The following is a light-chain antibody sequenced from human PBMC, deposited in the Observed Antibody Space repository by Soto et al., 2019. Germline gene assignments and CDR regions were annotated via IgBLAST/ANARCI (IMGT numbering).Light chain of an antibody. V-gene: IGKV3-15*01. J-gene: IGKJ1*01. CDR3: QQYNNWPPWT. Sequence: EIRITQSPATLSVSPGERATLSCKASQSVSSNLAWYQQKPGQAPRLLIYGASTRATGIPARFSGSGSGTEFTLTISSLQSEDFAVYYCQQYNNWPPWTFGQGTKVDIK. CDR2: GAS. CDR1: QSVSSN.